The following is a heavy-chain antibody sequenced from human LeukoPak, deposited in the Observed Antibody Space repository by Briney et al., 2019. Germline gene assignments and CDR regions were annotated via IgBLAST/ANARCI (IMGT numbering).Heavy chain of an antibody. CDR1: GDSISPYY. CDR3: ARARYYDLGSGYSGGYYYMDV. D-gene: IGHD3-3*01. J-gene: IGHJ6*03. V-gene: IGHV4-59*01. Sequence: SETLSLTCIVSGDSISPYYWSWIRQSPGRGLEGIGYISYTWSTNYNPSLKSRGTISIETPKNQFSLDLRSVTDADTALYYCARARYYDLGSGYSGGYYYMDVWGKGPGVTVSS. CDR2: ISYTWST.